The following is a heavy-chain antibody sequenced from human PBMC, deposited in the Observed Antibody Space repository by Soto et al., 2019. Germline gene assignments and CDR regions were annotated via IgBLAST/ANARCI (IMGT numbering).Heavy chain of an antibody. J-gene: IGHJ3*02. V-gene: IGHV1-18*01. CDR1: GYTFTSYG. CDR2: ISAYNGNT. D-gene: IGHD3-16*02. CDR3: ARAGLYDYIWGSYRFWAFDI. Sequence: QVQLVQSGAEVKKPGASVKVSCKASGYTFTSYGISWVRQAPGQGLEWMGWISAYNGNTNYAQKLQGRATMTTDTSTSPAYMELRSLRSDDTAVYYCARAGLYDYIWGSYRFWAFDIWGQGTMVTVSS.